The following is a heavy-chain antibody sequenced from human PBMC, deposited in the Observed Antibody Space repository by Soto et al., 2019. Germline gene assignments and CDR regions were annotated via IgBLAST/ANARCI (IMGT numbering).Heavy chain of an antibody. J-gene: IGHJ4*02. Sequence: QLQLQESGSGLVKPSQTLSLTCAVSGGSISSGGYSWSWIRQPPGKGLEWIGYIYHSGSTYYNPSLKSRTTKSVDRSQNQLSLTPSSVTAADPAVYYCARGGGYTFDYWGQGTLVTVSS. CDR2: IYHSGST. D-gene: IGHD3-16*01. CDR3: ARGGGYTFDY. V-gene: IGHV4-30-2*01. CDR1: GGSISSGGYS.